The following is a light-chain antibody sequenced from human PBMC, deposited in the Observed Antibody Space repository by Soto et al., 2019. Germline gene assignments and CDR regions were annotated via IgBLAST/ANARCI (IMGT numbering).Light chain of an antibody. CDR1: QGVSRK. J-gene: IGKJ5*01. Sequence: DIVMTQSPATLSVAPGERVTFSCRVSQGVSRKLAWYQHKPGQAPSLLIYDASTRATGIPARISGSGAGTDFTLTIRSLEPEDFAVYYCQQYGSPITFGQGTRLEI. CDR2: DAS. V-gene: IGKV3D-11*03. CDR3: QQYGSPIT.